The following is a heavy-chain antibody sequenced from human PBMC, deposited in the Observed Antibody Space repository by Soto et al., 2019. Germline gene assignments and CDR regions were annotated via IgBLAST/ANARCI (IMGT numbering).Heavy chain of an antibody. J-gene: IGHJ4*02. V-gene: IGHV3-7*01. CDR3: ARDGGALAYCGGDCLKGGFFDY. D-gene: IGHD2-21*01. Sequence: PGGSLRLSCAASGFTFSSYWMSSVRQAPGKGLEWVANIKQDGSEKYYVDSVKGRFTISRDNAKNSLYLQMNSLRAEDTAVYYCARDGGALAYCGGDCLKGGFFDYWGQGTLVTVSS. CDR2: IKQDGSEK. CDR1: GFTFSSYW.